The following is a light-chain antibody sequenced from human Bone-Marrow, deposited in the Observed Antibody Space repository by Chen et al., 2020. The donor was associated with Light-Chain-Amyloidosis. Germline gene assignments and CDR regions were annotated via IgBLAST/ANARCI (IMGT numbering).Light chain of an antibody. CDR1: NSNIGINY. CDR2: ENN. CDR3: ATWDSSLTVWM. V-gene: IGLV1-51*02. Sequence: QSVLTQPPSLSAAPGQKVTTSCSGSNSNIGINYVSWYQQLPGTSPKLLIYENNQRPSEIPDRFSGSKSGTSATLGVAGLQTGDEADYYCATWDSSLTVWMFGGGTKLTVL. J-gene: IGLJ3*02.